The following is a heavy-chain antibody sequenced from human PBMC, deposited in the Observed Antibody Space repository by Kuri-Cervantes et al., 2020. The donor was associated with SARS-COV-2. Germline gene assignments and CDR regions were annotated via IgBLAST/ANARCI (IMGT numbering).Heavy chain of an antibody. CDR3: ATSEYGVDAFDI. CDR2: ISAYNGNT. Sequence: ASVKVSCKASGYTFTSYGISWVRQAPGQGLEWMGWISAYNGNTNYAQKLQGRVTMTTDASTSTAYMELRSLRSDDTAVYYCATSEYGVDAFDIRGQGTMVTVSS. J-gene: IGHJ3*02. D-gene: IGHD2-2*01. CDR1: GYTFTSYG. V-gene: IGHV1-18*01.